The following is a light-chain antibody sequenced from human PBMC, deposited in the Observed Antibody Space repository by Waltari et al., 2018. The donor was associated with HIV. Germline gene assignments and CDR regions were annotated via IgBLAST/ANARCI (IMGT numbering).Light chain of an antibody. J-gene: IGLJ1*01. CDR1: SSNIRAGYD. CDR3: QSYDSSLEV. CDR2: GNS. Sequence: QSVLTQPPSVSGAPGQRVTISCTGSSSNIRAGYDVHWYQQLPGTAPKLLIYGNSNRPSGVPDRFSGSKSGTSASLAITGLQAEDEADYYCQSYDSSLEVFGTGTKVTVL. V-gene: IGLV1-40*01.